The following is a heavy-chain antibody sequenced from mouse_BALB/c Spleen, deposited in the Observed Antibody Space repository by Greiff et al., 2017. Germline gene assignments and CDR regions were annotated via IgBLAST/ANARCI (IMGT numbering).Heavy chain of an antibody. D-gene: IGHD2-3*01. V-gene: IGHV2-6-4*01. J-gene: IGHJ4*01. CDR3: ATRLLPYAMDY. CDR2: IWGGGST. Sequence: VKVVESGPGLVAPSQSLSITCTVSGFSLSRYSVHWVRQPPGKGLEWLGMIWGGGSTDYNSALKSRLSISKDNSKSQVFLKMNSLQTDDTAMYYCATRLLPYAMDYWGQGTSVTVSS. CDR1: GFSLSRYS.